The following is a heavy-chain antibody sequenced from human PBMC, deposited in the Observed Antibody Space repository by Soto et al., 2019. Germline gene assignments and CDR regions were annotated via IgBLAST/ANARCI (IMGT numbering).Heavy chain of an antibody. V-gene: IGHV3-7*01. J-gene: IGHJ4*02. Sequence: EVQLVESGGGLVQPGGSLRLSCAASGFSFSSYWMSWVRQAPGQGLEWVADIKQDGREKYYVDSVKGRFTISRDNAKNSLYLQINSLRAEDTAVYYCASREPRGYWGQGTLVTVSS. CDR3: ASREPRGY. CDR2: IKQDGREK. D-gene: IGHD1-1*01. CDR1: GFSFSSYW.